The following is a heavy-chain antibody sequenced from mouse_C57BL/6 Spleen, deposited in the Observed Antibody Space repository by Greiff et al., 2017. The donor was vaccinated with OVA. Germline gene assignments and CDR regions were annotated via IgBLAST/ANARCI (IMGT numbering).Heavy chain of an antibody. Sequence: QVQLKESGAELVKPGASVKISCKASGYAFSSYWMNWVKQRPGKGLEWIGQIYPGDGDTNYNGKFKGKAKLTADKSSSTAYMQLSSLTSEDSAVYFCEREYYGSSIYFDYWGQGTTLTVSS. V-gene: IGHV1-80*01. D-gene: IGHD1-1*01. CDR1: GYAFSSYW. CDR2: IYPGDGDT. J-gene: IGHJ2*01. CDR3: EREYYGSSIYFDY.